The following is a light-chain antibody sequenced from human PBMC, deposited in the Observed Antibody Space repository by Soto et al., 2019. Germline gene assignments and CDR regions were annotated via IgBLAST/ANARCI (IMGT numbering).Light chain of an antibody. CDR1: SSDVGGYNY. Sequence: QSALTLPASVSGSPGQSITISCTGTSSDVGGYNYVSWYQQHPGKAPKLMIYDVSNRPSGVANRFSGSKSGNTASLTISGLQAEDEGDYYCSSYTRSSTLVVFGGGTKLTVL. V-gene: IGLV2-14*01. J-gene: IGLJ2*01. CDR3: SSYTRSSTLVV. CDR2: DVS.